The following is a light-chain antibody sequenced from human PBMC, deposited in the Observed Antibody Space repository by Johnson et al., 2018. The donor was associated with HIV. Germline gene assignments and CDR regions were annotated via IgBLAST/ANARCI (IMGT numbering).Light chain of an antibody. V-gene: IGLV1-51*01. J-gene: IGLJ1*01. CDR2: DNN. Sequence: QSVLTQPPSVSAAPGQEVIISCSGSTSNVGNNFVSWYQQLPGTAPKLLIYDNNKRPSGIPDRFSGSKSGTSATLGITGLQTGDEADYYCGTWDSSLSAGPYVFGTGTKVTVL. CDR1: TSNVGNNF. CDR3: GTWDSSLSAGPYV.